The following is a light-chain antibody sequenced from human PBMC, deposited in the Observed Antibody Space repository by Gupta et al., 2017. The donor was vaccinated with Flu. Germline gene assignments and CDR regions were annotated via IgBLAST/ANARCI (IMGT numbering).Light chain of an antibody. CDR1: QNIRTW. CDR2: TAS. V-gene: IGKV1-5*03. J-gene: IGKJ4*01. Sequence: PSTLSASVGDRVTITCRASQNIRTWLAWYQQKPGKAPKVLIQTASTLESGVPSRFSGSGSGTEFTLTISSLQPDDFATYSCQQYSSDPIAFGGGTKVEIK. CDR3: QQYSSDPIA.